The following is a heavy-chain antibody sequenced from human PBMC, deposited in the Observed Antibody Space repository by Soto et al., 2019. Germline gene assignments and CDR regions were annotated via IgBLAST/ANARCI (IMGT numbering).Heavy chain of an antibody. D-gene: IGHD2-21*02. CDR1: GFTFSSYG. J-gene: IGHJ4*02. Sequence: QVQLVESGGGVVQPGRSLRLSCAASGFTFSSYGMHWVRQAPGKGLEWVAVIWYDGSNKYYADSVKGRFTISRDNSKNTLYLQMNSLRAEDTAVYYCAREAGAYCGGDCYSYFDYGGQGTLVTVSS. CDR2: IWYDGSNK. V-gene: IGHV3-33*01. CDR3: AREAGAYCGGDCYSYFDY.